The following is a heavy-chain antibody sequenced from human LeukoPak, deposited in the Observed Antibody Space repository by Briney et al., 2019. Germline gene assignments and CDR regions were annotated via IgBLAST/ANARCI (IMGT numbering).Heavy chain of an antibody. CDR1: GYSISSGYY. D-gene: IGHD6-13*01. CDR3: AREAAAGSNWFDP. Sequence: SETLSLTCAVSGYSISSGYYWGWIRQPPWKGLEWIGSIYHSGSTYYNPSLKSRVTISVDTSKNQFSLKLSSVTAADTAVYYCAREAAAGSNWFDPWGQGTLVTVSS. CDR2: IYHSGST. V-gene: IGHV4-38-2*02. J-gene: IGHJ5*02.